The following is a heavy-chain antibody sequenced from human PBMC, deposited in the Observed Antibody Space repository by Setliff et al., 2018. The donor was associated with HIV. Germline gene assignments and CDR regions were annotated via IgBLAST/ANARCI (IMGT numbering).Heavy chain of an antibody. CDR1: GDSVNSYNYY. J-gene: IGHJ4*02. CDR2: IYCSGSS. V-gene: IGHV4-31*03. D-gene: IGHD3-9*01. Sequence: SETLSLTCKVSGDSVNSYNYYWSWIRQHPGKGLEWIGYIYCSGSSYYNPSVRSRVIMSLDTSENHFSLKLSSVTAADTAVYYCVRNSFDYVEEEWGQGTQVTVSS. CDR3: VRNSFDYVEEE.